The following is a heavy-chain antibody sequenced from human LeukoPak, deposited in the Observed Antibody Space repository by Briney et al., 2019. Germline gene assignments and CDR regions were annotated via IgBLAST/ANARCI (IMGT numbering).Heavy chain of an antibody. V-gene: IGHV1-2*02. CDR3: ARDREGNYVSGTYLLDY. CDR1: GYIFTGFY. J-gene: IGHJ4*02. D-gene: IGHD3-10*01. Sequence: ASMKVSCKASGYIFTGFYIHWVRRAPGQGLEWMGWINSNNGATNPAPKFQGRVTMTRDTSINTAYMELSRLTSDDTAVYCCARDREGNYVSGTYLLDYWGQGSPVTVSS. CDR2: INSNNGAT.